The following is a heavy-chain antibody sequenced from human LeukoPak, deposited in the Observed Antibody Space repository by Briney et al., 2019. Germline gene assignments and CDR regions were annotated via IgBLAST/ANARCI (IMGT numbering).Heavy chain of an antibody. CDR2: INPNSGGT. CDR1: GYTFPGYY. D-gene: IGHD2-15*01. CDR3: ARASAGIVVVVAAFDY. V-gene: IGHV1-2*02. J-gene: IGHJ4*02. Sequence: GSVKVSCKASGYTFPGYYMHWVRQAPGQGLEWVGWINPNSGGTKYAQKFQGRVTMNRDTSISTAYMELSRLRSDDTAVYYCARASAGIVVVVAAFDYWGQGTLVTVSS.